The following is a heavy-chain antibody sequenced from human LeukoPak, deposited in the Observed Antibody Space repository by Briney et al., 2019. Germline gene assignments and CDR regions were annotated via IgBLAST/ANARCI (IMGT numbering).Heavy chain of an antibody. J-gene: IGHJ4*02. D-gene: IGHD2-2*02. CDR3: ARLIPKSPHRYFDY. V-gene: IGHV4-39*07. CDR1: GGSISSSSYY. Sequence: PSETLSLTCTVSGGSISSSSYYWGWIRQPPGKGLEWIGEINHSGSTNYNPSLKSRVTISVDTSKNQFSLKLSSVTAADTAVYYCARLIPKSPHRYFDYWGQGTLVTVSS. CDR2: INHSGST.